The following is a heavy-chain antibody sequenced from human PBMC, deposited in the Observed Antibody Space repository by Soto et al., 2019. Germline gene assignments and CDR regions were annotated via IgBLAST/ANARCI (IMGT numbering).Heavy chain of an antibody. CDR3: ARRPSEFYGVDV. CDR2: IYPDDSDT. V-gene: IGHV5-51*01. J-gene: IGHJ6*02. CDR1: GYSFTNYS. Sequence: GESLNLSCNCSGYSFTNYSFGWVRHMPGKGLEWMGIIYPDDSDTRYSPSFQGQVTISADKSISTAYLPWSSLKASDTAMYFCARRPSEFYGVDVWGQAITVTVSS. D-gene: IGHD3-10*01.